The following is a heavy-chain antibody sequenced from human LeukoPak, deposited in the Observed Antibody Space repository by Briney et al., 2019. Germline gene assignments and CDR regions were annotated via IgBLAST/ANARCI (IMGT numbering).Heavy chain of an antibody. Sequence: GGSLRLSCAASGFTFSSYSMNWVRQAPGKGLEWVSSISSSSSYIYYAGSVKGRFTISRDNAKNTLFLQMNSLRAEDTAVYYCAKDGGLWVSAHWGDSWGRGTLVTVSS. V-gene: IGHV3-21*04. CDR2: ISSSSSYI. CDR1: GFTFSSYS. J-gene: IGHJ4*02. CDR3: AKDGGLWVSAHWGDS. D-gene: IGHD7-27*01.